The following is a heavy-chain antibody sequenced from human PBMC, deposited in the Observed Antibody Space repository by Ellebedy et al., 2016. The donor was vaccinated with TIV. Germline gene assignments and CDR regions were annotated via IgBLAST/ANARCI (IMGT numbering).Heavy chain of an antibody. J-gene: IGHJ4*02. V-gene: IGHV3-74*01. CDR2: INSDGSST. D-gene: IGHD6-13*01. Sequence: GESLKISXAASGFTFSSYWMHWVRQAPGKGLVWVSRINSDGSSTSYADSVKGRFTISRDNSKNTLYLQMNSLRAEDTAVYYCAKDVGYSSSWPDYWGQGTLVTVSS. CDR3: AKDVGYSSSWPDY. CDR1: GFTFSSYW.